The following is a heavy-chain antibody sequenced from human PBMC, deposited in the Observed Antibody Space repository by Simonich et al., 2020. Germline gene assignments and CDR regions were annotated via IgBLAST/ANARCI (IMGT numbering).Heavy chain of an antibody. CDR2: IYYSGST. V-gene: IGHV4-59*08. D-gene: IGHD1-26*01. CDR3: ARSLGYYYYYYGMDV. J-gene: IGHJ6*02. CDR1: GGSISSYY. Sequence: QVQLQESGPGLVKPSETLSLTCTVSGGSISSYYWSWIRQPPGKGLEWIGYIYYSGSTNYHPSLKSRGTISGDTSKNQFSRKLSSVTAADTAVYYCARSLGYYYYYYGMDVWGQGTTVTVSS.